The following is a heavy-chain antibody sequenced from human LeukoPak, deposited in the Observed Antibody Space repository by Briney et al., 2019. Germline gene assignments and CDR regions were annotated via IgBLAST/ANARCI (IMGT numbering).Heavy chain of an antibody. Sequence: SVKVSCKAPGGTFSSYAISWVRQAPGQGLEWVGRIIPILGIANYAQKFQGRVTITADKSTSTAYMELSSLRSEDTAVYYCARVFSDYTGLRSFDIWGQGTMVTVSS. J-gene: IGHJ3*02. CDR2: IIPILGIA. CDR3: ARVFSDYTGLRSFDI. D-gene: IGHD4-4*01. CDR1: GGTFSSYA. V-gene: IGHV1-69*04.